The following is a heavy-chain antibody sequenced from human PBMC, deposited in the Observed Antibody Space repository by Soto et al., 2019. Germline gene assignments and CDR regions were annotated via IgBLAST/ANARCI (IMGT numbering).Heavy chain of an antibody. V-gene: IGHV3-23*01. D-gene: IGHD2-8*01. CDR3: AKNGLDNSPSAIDS. Sequence: GGSLRLSCAASGFTFRDNVLSWVRQAPGKGLDWVSGITGSGRDTYYADSVKGRFTSSRDNSKNMVFLQMNSLRAEDTALYYCAKNGLDNSPSAIDSWGPGTLVTVSS. CDR2: ITGSGRDT. CDR1: GFTFRDNV. J-gene: IGHJ4*02.